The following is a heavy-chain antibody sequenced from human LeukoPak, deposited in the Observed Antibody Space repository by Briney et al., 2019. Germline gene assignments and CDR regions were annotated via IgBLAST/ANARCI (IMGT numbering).Heavy chain of an antibody. CDR2: IRGSGGST. CDR3: AKDHTSDTDDAFDI. D-gene: IGHD5-18*01. Sequence: GGSLRLSCAPSGFTFSRYATSWLRQAPGKGLEWVSAIRGSGGSTYYADSVEGRFTISRDNSKNTLYLQMNSLRAEDTAVYYCAKDHTSDTDDAFDIWGQGTMVTVSS. J-gene: IGHJ3*02. CDR1: GFTFSRYA. V-gene: IGHV3-23*01.